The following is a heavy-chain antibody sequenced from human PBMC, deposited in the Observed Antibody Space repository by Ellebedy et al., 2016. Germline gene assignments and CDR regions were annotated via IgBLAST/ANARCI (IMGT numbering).Heavy chain of an antibody. CDR1: GGSISSGGYS. J-gene: IGHJ4*02. V-gene: IGHV4-30-2*01. D-gene: IGHD3-10*01. CDR2: IYHSGST. CDR3: AGRITMVRGVIHYFDY. Sequence: SETLSLXXTVSGGSISSGGYSWSWIRQPPGKGLEWIGYIYHSGSTYYNPSLKSRVTISVDTSKNQFSLKLSSVTAADTAVYYCAGRITMVRGVIHYFDYWGQGTLVTVSS.